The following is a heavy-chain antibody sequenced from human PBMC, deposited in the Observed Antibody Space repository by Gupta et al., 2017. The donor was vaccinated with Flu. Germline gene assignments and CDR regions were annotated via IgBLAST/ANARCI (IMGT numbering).Heavy chain of an antibody. Sequence: QVQLHQSGPGLVKPSQTLSLTCNVSGGSISSANYYWSWIRQPAGGPLEWIGRTYRGRSTTYNPSLKSRVTISADTSKNQFSLRLSSVTAADTAIYYCASRERSDGRWGMDGWGQGTTVTVSS. D-gene: IGHD5-24*01. CDR3: ASRERSDGRWGMDG. CDR1: GGSISSANYY. J-gene: IGHJ6*01. CDR2: TYRGRST. V-gene: IGHV4-61*02.